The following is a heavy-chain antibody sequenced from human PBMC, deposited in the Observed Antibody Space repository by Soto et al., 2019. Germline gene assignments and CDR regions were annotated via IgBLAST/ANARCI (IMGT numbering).Heavy chain of an antibody. CDR3: ARYHIVANDAFDI. CDR1: GGSISSSSYY. Sequence: SETLSLTCTVSGGSISSSSYYWGWIRQPPGKGLEWIGSIYYSGSTYYNPSLKSRVTISVDTSKNQFSLKLSSVTAADTAVYYCARYHIVANDAFDIWGQGTMVTVSS. V-gene: IGHV4-39*01. D-gene: IGHD5-12*01. CDR2: IYYSGST. J-gene: IGHJ3*02.